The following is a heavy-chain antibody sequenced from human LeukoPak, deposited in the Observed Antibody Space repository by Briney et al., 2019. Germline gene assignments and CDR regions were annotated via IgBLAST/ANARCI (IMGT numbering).Heavy chain of an antibody. J-gene: IGHJ4*02. CDR3: ARGTGVIVGASYFDY. CDR1: GGTFSSYA. Sequence: ASVKVSCKASGGTFSSYAISWVRQAPGQGLEWMGGIIPIFGTANYAQKFQGRVTITTDESTSTAYMELSSLRSEDTAVYYCARGTGVIVGASYFDYWGQGTLVTVSS. V-gene: IGHV1-69*05. CDR2: IIPIFGTA. D-gene: IGHD1-26*01.